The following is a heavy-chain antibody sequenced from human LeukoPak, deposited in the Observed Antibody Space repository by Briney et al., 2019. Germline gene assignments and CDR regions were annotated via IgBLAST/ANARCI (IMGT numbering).Heavy chain of an antibody. J-gene: IGHJ5*01. V-gene: IGHV3-23*01. CDR1: GFTFSSYA. CDR2: ISGSGGST. Sequence: GGSLRLSCAASGFTFSSYAMSWVRQAPGKGLEWVSAISGSGGSTYYADSVEGRFTISRDNSKNTLYLQMNSLRAEDTAVYYCAKDEGLGSWSECWGQGTLVTVSS. CDR3: AKDEGLGSWSEC.